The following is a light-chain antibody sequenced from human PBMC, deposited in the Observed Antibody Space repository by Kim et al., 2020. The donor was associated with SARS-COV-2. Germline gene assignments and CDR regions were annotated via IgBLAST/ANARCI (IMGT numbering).Light chain of an antibody. CDR3: QVWDTNSDHVV. CDR2: DDS. J-gene: IGLJ2*01. Sequence: GKRGKMNCGGNKSGRKRGDWEQEKEGQGPVLVVFDDSDRPSGIPERFSGSRSGNTATLTVIRVEAGDEADYYCQVWDTNSDHVVFGGGTQLTVL. V-gene: IGLV3-21*03. CDR1: KSGRKR.